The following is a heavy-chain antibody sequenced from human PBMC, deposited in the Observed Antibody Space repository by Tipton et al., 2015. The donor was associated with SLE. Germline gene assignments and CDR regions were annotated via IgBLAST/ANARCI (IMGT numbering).Heavy chain of an antibody. CDR3: ARLELQLGLDQ. CDR2: IYVGDSDT. J-gene: IGHJ4*02. D-gene: IGHD3-10*01. Sequence: QLVQSGPEVKEPGESLKISCGGSGYRFSTYWIAWLRQMPGKGLEWMGSIYVGDSDTIYSPSFQGQVTISVDKSISTAYLQWSSLKASDSAMYYCARLELQLGLDQWGQGTLVTVSS. CDR1: GYRFSTYW. V-gene: IGHV5-51*03.